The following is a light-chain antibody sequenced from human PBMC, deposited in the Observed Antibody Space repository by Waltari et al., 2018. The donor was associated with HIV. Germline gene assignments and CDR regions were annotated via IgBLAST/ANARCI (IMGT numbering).Light chain of an antibody. J-gene: IGLJ2*01. V-gene: IGLV1-51*02. CDR3: GSWDSDLRAVV. CDR2: ETR. Sequence: QSVLTQPPSVSAAPGHEVPISCSGSSSNIGRNFVSWYQHLPGTAPKLLIFETRKRPSEIPDRFSGSQSGTSATLDITGLQTGDEAEYFCGSWDSDLRAVVFGGGTKLTVL. CDR1: SSNIGRNF.